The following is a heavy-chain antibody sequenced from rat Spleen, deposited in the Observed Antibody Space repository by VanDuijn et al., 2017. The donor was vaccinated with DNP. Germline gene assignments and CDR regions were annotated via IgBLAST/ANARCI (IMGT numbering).Heavy chain of an antibody. CDR1: GFTFSSFP. V-gene: IGHV5-46*01. Sequence: EVQLVESGGGLVQPGRSMKLSCAASGFTFSSFPMAWVRQAPTKGLEWVASITNGGSSTYYGDSVKGRFTMSRDNAKSTLYLQMNSLRSEDTATYYCARLLAGRSYYFDYWGQGVMVTVSS. CDR2: ITNGGSST. D-gene: IGHD2-7*01. J-gene: IGHJ2*01. CDR3: ARLLAGRSYYFDY.